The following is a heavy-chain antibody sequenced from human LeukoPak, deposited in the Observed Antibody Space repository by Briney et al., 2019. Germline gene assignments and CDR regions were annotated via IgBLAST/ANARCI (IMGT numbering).Heavy chain of an antibody. CDR3: ARDQSSGTGAGTDY. V-gene: IGHV3-7*01. D-gene: IGHD6-13*01. J-gene: IGHJ4*02. CDR1: GFTFSSYS. Sequence: GGPLRLSCAAPGFTFSSYSMNWVRQAPGKGLEWVAHINQDGSQKSYVDSVKGRFTISRDNAQNSLSLQMNSLRAEDTAVYYCARDQSSGTGAGTDYWGQGTLVTVSS. CDR2: INQDGSQK.